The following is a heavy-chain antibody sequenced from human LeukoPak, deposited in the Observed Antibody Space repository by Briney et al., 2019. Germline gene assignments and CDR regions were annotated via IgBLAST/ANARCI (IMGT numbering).Heavy chain of an antibody. CDR3: ARVDTRFGELDV. Sequence: SETLSLTCTVSGGSISNYYWSWIRQPPGKGLEWIGYIYYSGSTNYNPSLKSRVTISVDTSKNQFSLTLSSVTAADTAVYYCARVDTRFGELDVWGQGTTVTVSS. CDR2: IYYSGST. J-gene: IGHJ6*02. V-gene: IGHV4-59*01. CDR1: GGSISNYY. D-gene: IGHD3-10*01.